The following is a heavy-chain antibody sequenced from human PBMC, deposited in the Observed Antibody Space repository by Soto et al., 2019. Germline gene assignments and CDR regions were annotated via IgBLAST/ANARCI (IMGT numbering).Heavy chain of an antibody. V-gene: IGHV2-5*02. CDR3: VHTPNYRLGGLHY. D-gene: IGHD1-7*01. Sequence: SGPTLVNPTQTLTLTCSFSGFSLSATGVGVGWVRQPRGQALEFLALIYWDDDQKFRPSLRNRLTITKDTSKNEVVLTMTNMDSVDSGTYYCVHTPNYRLGGLHYWGRGTLVTVSS. CDR1: GFSLSATGVG. CDR2: IYWDDDQ. J-gene: IGHJ4*02.